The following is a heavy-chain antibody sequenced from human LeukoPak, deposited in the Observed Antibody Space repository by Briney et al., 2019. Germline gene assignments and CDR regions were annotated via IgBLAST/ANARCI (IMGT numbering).Heavy chain of an antibody. D-gene: IGHD6-13*01. CDR2: IYYSGST. Sequence: PSQTLSLTCTVSGRSISSGDYYWSWIRQPPGKGLEWIGYIYYSGSTYYNPSLKSRVTISVDTSKNQFSLKLSSVTAADTAVYYCARVESEIAPSHPYNWFDPWGQGTLVTVSS. V-gene: IGHV4-30-4*01. CDR3: ARVESEIAPSHPYNWFDP. J-gene: IGHJ5*02. CDR1: GRSISSGDYY.